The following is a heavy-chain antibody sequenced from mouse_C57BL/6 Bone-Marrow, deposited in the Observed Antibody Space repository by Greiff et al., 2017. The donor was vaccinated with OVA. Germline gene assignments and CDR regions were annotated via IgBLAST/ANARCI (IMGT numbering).Heavy chain of an antibody. Sequence: QVTLKECGPGILQPSQTLSLTCSFSGFSLSTFGMGVGWIRQPSGKGLEWLAHIWWDDDKYYNPALQSRLTISKDTSKNHVFLKIANVDTADTATYYCARIPYYYGSFPFAYWGQGTLVTVSA. D-gene: IGHD1-1*01. V-gene: IGHV8-8*01. CDR2: IWWDDDK. CDR1: GFSLSTFGMG. CDR3: ARIPYYYGSFPFAY. J-gene: IGHJ3*01.